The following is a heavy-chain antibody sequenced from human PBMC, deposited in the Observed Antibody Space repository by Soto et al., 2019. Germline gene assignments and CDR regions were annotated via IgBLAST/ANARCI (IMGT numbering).Heavy chain of an antibody. D-gene: IGHD6-13*01. Sequence: SETLSLTCAVYGGSFSGYYWSWIRQPPGKGLEWIGEINHSGSTNYNPSLKSRVTISVDTSKNQFSLKLSSVTAADTAVYYCARVAAAGARYYYYYGMDVWGHGTTVTVSS. CDR3: ARVAAAGARYYYYYGMDV. CDR1: GGSFSGYY. V-gene: IGHV4-34*01. CDR2: INHSGST. J-gene: IGHJ6*02.